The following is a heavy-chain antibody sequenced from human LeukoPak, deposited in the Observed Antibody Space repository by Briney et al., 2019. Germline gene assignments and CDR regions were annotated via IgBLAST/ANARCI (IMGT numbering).Heavy chain of an antibody. J-gene: IGHJ4*02. CDR1: GGSISSYY. D-gene: IGHD3-10*01. V-gene: IGHV4-59*01. CDR3: ARVRHYGSGSYADY. CDR2: IYYSGST. Sequence: SETLSLTCTVPGGSISSYYWSWIRQPPGKGLEWIGYIYYSGSTNYNPSLRSRVTISVDTSKNQFSLKLSSVTAADTAVYYCARVRHYGSGSYADYWGQGTLVTVSS.